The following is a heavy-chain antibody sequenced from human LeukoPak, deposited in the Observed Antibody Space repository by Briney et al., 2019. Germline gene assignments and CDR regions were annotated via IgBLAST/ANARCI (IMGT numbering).Heavy chain of an antibody. Sequence: GESLKISCKGSGYRFINYWIGWVRQMPGKGLEWMGIIFPDDSDTRYSPSFQGQVTISADKSISTAYPQWSSLKASDTAMYYCAIGGDSTTSCYRCFNYWGQGTLVTVSS. J-gene: IGHJ4*02. CDR1: GYRFINYW. CDR3: AIGGDSTTSCYRCFNY. V-gene: IGHV5-51*01. D-gene: IGHD2-2*01. CDR2: IFPDDSDT.